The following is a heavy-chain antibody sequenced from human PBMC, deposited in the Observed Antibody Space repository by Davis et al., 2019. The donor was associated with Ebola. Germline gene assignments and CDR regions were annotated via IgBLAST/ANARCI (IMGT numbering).Heavy chain of an antibody. CDR1: GGSISSGGYY. CDR2: IYYSGST. D-gene: IGHD3-22*01. V-gene: IGHV4-31*03. J-gene: IGHJ4*02. Sequence: MPSETLSLTCTVSGGSISSGGYYWSWIRQHPGKGLAWIGYIYYSGSTYYNPSLKSRVTISVDTSKNQFSLKLSSVTAADTAVYYCARDQGLYYYDSSGYLDYWGQGTLVTVSS. CDR3: ARDQGLYYYDSSGYLDY.